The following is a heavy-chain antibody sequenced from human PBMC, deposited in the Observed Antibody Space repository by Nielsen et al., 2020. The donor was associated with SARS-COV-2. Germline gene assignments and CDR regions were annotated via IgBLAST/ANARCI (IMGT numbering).Heavy chain of an antibody. J-gene: IGHJ5*02. CDR3: ARVLAAEWLAPHNWFDP. Sequence: ASVKVSCKASGYTFTGYYMHWVRQAPGQGLEWMGWINPNSGGTNYAQKFQGWVTMTRDTSISTAYMELSRLRSDDTAVYYCARVLAAEWLAPHNWFDPWGQGTLVTVSS. V-gene: IGHV1-2*04. CDR2: INPNSGGT. CDR1: GYTFTGYY. D-gene: IGHD6-13*01.